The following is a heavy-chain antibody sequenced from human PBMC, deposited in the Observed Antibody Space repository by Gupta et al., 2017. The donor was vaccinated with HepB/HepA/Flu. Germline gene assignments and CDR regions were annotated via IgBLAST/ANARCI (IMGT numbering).Heavy chain of an antibody. CDR3: ASMNNNYWYFDL. Sequence: EVQLVESGGGLVQPGGSLRLSCAASGFTFSSYWMHWVRQAPGKGLVWVSRINSDGSSTSYADSVKGRFTISRDNAKNTLYLQMNSLRAEDTAVYYCASMNNNYWYFDLWGRGTLVTVSS. CDR2: INSDGSST. J-gene: IGHJ2*01. V-gene: IGHV3-74*01. CDR1: GFTFSSYW. D-gene: IGHD2/OR15-2a*01.